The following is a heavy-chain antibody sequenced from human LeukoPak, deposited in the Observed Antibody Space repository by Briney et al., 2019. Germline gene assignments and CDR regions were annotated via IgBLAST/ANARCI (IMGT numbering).Heavy chain of an antibody. CDR3: ARDSYGSSGYYYVSDY. V-gene: IGHV3-48*02. CDR1: GFTFSTYS. Sequence: GGSLRLSCAASGFTFSTYSMNWVRQAPGKGLEWVSYISYSSSAIYYADSVKGRFTISRDNAKNSLSLQMNSLRDEDTAVYCCARDSYGSSGYYYVSDYWGQGTLVTVSS. J-gene: IGHJ4*02. CDR2: ISYSSSAI. D-gene: IGHD3-22*01.